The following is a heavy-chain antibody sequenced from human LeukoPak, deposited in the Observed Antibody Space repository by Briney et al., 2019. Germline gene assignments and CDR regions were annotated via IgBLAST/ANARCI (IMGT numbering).Heavy chain of an antibody. J-gene: IGHJ3*01. CDR1: GYTFTGYY. D-gene: IGHD6-19*01. CDR3: AREITVADTGHDGFDF. V-gene: IGHV1-2*02. Sequence: ASVKVSCKASGYTFTGYYMHWVRQAPGQGLEWMGWINSNSGGTKYAQKFQGRVTMTRDMSISISYMELSSLRSDDTAVYYCAREITVADTGHDGFDFWGQGTLVTVSS. CDR2: INSNSGGT.